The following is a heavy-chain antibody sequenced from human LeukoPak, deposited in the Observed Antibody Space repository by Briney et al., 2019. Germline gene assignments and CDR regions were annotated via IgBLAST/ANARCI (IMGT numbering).Heavy chain of an antibody. CDR1: GGSISSSSYY. V-gene: IGHV4-39*01. Sequence: SETLSLTCTVSGGSISSSSYYWGWIRQPPEKGLEWIGSIYYSGSTYYNPSLKSRVTISVDTSKNQFSLKLSSVTAADTAVYYCARRSSGWYLDYWGQGTLVTVSS. D-gene: IGHD6-19*01. CDR2: IYYSGST. J-gene: IGHJ4*02. CDR3: ARRSSGWYLDY.